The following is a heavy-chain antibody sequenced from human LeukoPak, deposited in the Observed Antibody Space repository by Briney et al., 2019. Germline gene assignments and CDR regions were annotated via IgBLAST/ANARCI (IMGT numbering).Heavy chain of an antibody. J-gene: IGHJ4*02. Sequence: SETLSLTCTVSGGSISSYYWSWIRQPPGKGLEWIGYIYYSGSTSYNPSLKSRVTISVDTSKNQFSLKLSSVTAADTAAYYCARGYSGSYGRFDYWGQGTLVTVSS. V-gene: IGHV4-59*01. D-gene: IGHD1-26*01. CDR3: ARGYSGSYGRFDY. CDR1: GGSISSYY. CDR2: IYYSGST.